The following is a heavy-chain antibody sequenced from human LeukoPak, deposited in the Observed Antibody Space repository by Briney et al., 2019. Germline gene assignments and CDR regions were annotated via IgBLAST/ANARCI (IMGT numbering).Heavy chain of an antibody. CDR1: EFTFSNYW. J-gene: IGHJ4*02. CDR3: ARGHHFWSGFYYFEY. Sequence: GGSLRLSCAASEFTFSNYWMNWVRQAPGKGLEWVANIKHDGSEKYYVDSVKGRFTISGDNTKKSLYLQMNSLRADDTAVYYCARGHHFWSGFYYFEYWGQGSLVIVSS. D-gene: IGHD3-3*02. V-gene: IGHV3-7*04. CDR2: IKHDGSEK.